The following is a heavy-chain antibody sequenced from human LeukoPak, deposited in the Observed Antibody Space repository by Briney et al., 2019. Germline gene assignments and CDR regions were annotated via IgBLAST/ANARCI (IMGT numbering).Heavy chain of an antibody. CDR1: GGTFSSFS. Sequence: ASVKVSCKASGGTFSSFSVTWVRHAPGQGLEWMGGIIPIFGTANYAQKFQGRVTITADESTSTAYMELSSLRSEDTAVYYCARDQVNSSSWLQHWGQGTLVTVSS. CDR2: IIPIFGTA. J-gene: IGHJ1*01. CDR3: ARDQVNSSSWLQH. V-gene: IGHV1-69*13. D-gene: IGHD6-13*01.